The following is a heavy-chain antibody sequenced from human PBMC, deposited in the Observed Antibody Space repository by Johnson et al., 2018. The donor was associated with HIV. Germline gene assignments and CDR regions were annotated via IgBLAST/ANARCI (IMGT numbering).Heavy chain of an antibody. V-gene: IGHV3-13*01. CDR2: IGTAGDT. CDR3: ARALRTALGSPWNGGYDAFDI. CDR1: GFTFSSYD. D-gene: IGHD1-1*01. Sequence: VQLVESGGGVVQPGKSLRLSCAASGFTFSSYDMHWVRQAIGKGLEWVSAIGTAGDTYYPGSVKGRFTIPSENAKNSLYLQMNSLRAGDTAVYYCARALRTALGSPWNGGYDAFDIWGQGTMVTVSS. J-gene: IGHJ3*02.